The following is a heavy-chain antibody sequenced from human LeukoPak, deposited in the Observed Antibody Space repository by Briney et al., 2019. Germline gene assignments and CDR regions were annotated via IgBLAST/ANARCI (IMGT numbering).Heavy chain of an antibody. CDR3: AKGSDSSGFYLDS. J-gene: IGHJ4*02. Sequence: QSGGSLRLSCAASGFTFSSYAMHWVRQAPGKGLEWVAFIRYDGSNKYYADSVKGRFTISRDNSRNTLYLAMNSLRAEDSAVYHCAKGSDSSGFYLDSWGQGTLVTVSS. CDR1: GFTFSSYA. D-gene: IGHD3-22*01. V-gene: IGHV3-30*02. CDR2: IRYDGSNK.